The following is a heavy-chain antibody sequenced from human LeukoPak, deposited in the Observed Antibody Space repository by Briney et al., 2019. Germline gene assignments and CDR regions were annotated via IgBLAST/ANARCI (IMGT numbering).Heavy chain of an antibody. CDR3: ASVGRRDGYKTSYYFDY. Sequence: SETLSLTCTVSGGSVSSYYWSWIRQPPGKGLEWIGYIYYSGSTNYNPSLKSRVTISIDTSKNQFSLKVSSVTAADTAVYYCASVGRRDGYKTSYYFDYWGQGTLVTVSS. V-gene: IGHV4-59*08. J-gene: IGHJ4*02. D-gene: IGHD5-24*01. CDR2: IYYSGST. CDR1: GGSVSSYY.